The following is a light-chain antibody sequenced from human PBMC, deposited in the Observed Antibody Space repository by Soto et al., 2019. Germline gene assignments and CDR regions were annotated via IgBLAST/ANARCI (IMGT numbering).Light chain of an antibody. Sequence: QSVLTQPRSMSGSPGQSVTISCTGTSSDVGGYNYVSWYQQHPGKAPKLMIYDVSKRPSGVPDRFSVSKSGNTASLTISGLQAEDEADYYCCSYAGSYTYVFGTGTKVTVL. CDR3: CSYAGSYTYV. CDR2: DVS. CDR1: SSDVGGYNY. V-gene: IGLV2-11*01. J-gene: IGLJ1*01.